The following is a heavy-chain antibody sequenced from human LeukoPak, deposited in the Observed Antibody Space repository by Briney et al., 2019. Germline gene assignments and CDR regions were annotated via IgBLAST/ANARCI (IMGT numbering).Heavy chain of an antibody. D-gene: IGHD1-26*01. J-gene: IGHJ4*02. Sequence: ASVKVSCKASGGTFSSYAISWVRQAPGQGLEWMGGIIPIFGTANYAQKFQGRVTITADGSTSTAYMELSSLRSEDTAVYYCARVSGSYLTFDYWGQGTLVTVSS. CDR2: IIPIFGTA. CDR3: ARVSGSYLTFDY. V-gene: IGHV1-69*13. CDR1: GGTFSSYA.